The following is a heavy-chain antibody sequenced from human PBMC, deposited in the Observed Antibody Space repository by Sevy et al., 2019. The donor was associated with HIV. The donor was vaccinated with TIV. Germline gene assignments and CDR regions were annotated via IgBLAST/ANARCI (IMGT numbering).Heavy chain of an antibody. CDR2: ISHDGINE. Sequence: GGSLRLSCIGSGFSFSYYDIHWVRQAPGKGLDWVALISHDGINEYYADSVKGRFTISRDNSKNTVYLKMNSLRNEDTAIYFCANAYSGSYSHSYLYALDVWGQGTTVTVSS. CDR1: GFSFSYYD. CDR3: ANAYSGSYSHSYLYALDV. D-gene: IGHD1-26*01. J-gene: IGHJ6*02. V-gene: IGHV3-30*18.